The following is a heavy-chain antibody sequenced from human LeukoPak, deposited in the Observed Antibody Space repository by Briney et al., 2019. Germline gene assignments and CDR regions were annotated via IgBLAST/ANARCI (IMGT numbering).Heavy chain of an antibody. CDR3: AIIFSSVTTGGS. CDR2: IGSSGVTT. CDR1: GFTFSNSA. D-gene: IGHD4-17*01. J-gene: IGHJ5*02. Sequence: PGGSLRLSCAASGFTFSNSAMTWVRQAPGQGLEWVSSIGSSGVTTYYTDSVKGRFTISRDNSKNTLYLQMNSLRAEDTAIYYCAIIFSSVTTGGSWGQGTLVTVSS. V-gene: IGHV3-23*01.